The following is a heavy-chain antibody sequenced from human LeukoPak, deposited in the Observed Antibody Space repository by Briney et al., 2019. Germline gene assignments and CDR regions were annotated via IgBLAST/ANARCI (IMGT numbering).Heavy chain of an antibody. CDR2: ISGDGGST. Sequence: SGGSLRLSCAASGFTFDDYAMHWVCQAPGKGLEWVSLISGDGGSTYYADSVKGRFTISRDNSKNSLYLQMNSLRTEDTALYYCAKDIYPDFTDDYWGQGTLVTVSS. D-gene: IGHD2-2*02. CDR3: AKDIYPDFTDDY. J-gene: IGHJ4*02. CDR1: GFTFDDYA. V-gene: IGHV3-43*02.